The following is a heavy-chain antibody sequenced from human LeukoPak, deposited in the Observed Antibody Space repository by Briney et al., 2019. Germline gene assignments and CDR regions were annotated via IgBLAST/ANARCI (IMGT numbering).Heavy chain of an antibody. CDR2: ISGSGGGT. D-gene: IGHD4/OR15-4a*01. Sequence: GGTLRLPCAASGFNYRTYGMSWVRLAPGKGLQWVASISGSGGGTYYADSVKGRFTISRDNSKSTLYLQLNSLRAEDSAVYYCARRAGAYSHPYDYWGQGTLVTVSS. CDR3: ARRAGAYSHPYDY. V-gene: IGHV3-23*01. CDR1: GFNYRTYG. J-gene: IGHJ4*02.